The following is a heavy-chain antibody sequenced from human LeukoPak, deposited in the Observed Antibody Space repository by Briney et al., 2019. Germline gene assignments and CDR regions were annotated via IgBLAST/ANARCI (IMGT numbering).Heavy chain of an antibody. D-gene: IGHD3-10*01. CDR2: IYYSGST. CDR3: ARLGSGSYYHFDY. CDR1: GGSINSYY. J-gene: IGHJ4*02. V-gene: IGHV4-59*08. Sequence: SETLSLTCTVSGGSINSYYWSWIRQPPGKGLEWIGYIYYSGSTNYNPSLKSRVTISVDTSKNQFSLKLSSVTAADTAVYYCARLGSGSYYHFDYWGQGTLVTVSS.